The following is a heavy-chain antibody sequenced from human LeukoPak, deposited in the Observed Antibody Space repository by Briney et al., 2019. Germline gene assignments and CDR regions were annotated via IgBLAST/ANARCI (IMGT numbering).Heavy chain of an antibody. J-gene: IGHJ6*02. CDR3: ARDPSEWSSYYGMDV. V-gene: IGHV3-23*01. CDR1: GFTFSSYA. Sequence: PGGSLRLSCAASGFTFSSYAMSWVRQAPGKGLEWVSAISGSGGSTYYADSVKGRFTISRDNSKNTLYLQMNSLRAEDTAVYYCARDPSEWSSYYGMDVWGQGTTVTVSS. CDR2: ISGSGGST. D-gene: IGHD3-3*01.